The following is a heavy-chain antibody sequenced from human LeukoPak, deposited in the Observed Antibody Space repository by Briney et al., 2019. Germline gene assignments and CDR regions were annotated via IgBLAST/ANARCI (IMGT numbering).Heavy chain of an antibody. CDR1: GFTFSSYW. D-gene: IGHD6-19*01. CDR3: AREDSGWSAGDAFDI. CDR2: IKQDGSEK. Sequence: GGSLRLSCAASGFTFSSYWMSWVRQAPGKGLEWVANIKQDGSEKYYVDSVKGRFTISRDNAKNSLYLQMNSLRAEDTAVYYCAREDSGWSAGDAFDIWGQGTMVTVSS. J-gene: IGHJ3*02. V-gene: IGHV3-7*01.